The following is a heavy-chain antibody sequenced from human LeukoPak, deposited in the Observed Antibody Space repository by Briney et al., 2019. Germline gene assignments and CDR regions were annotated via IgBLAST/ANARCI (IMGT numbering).Heavy chain of an antibody. CDR3: AKDAYYGSGSPYYFDY. CDR1: GFTFSYYA. Sequence: GGSLRLSCEASGFTFSYYALSWVRQAPGKGLEWVSGISGSGGATYYADSVKGRFTISRDNSKNTLYVQMNSLRAEDTAVYYCAKDAYYGSGSPYYFDYWGQGTLVTVSS. CDR2: ISGSGGAT. J-gene: IGHJ4*02. D-gene: IGHD3-10*01. V-gene: IGHV3-23*01.